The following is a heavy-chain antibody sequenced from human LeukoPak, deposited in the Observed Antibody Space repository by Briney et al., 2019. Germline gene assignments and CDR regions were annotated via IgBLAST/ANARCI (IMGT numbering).Heavy chain of an antibody. Sequence: SGGSLRLSCAASGFTFSDHYMSWIRQAPGKVLEWVSHITSGGSMKYYADSVKGRFTISRENAKNSLYLQMNSLRADDTAVYFCARVGSAYDSYGLDVWGQGTTVTVSS. J-gene: IGHJ6*02. D-gene: IGHD5-12*01. CDR3: ARVGSAYDSYGLDV. V-gene: IGHV3-11*01. CDR2: ITSGGSMK. CDR1: GFTFSDHY.